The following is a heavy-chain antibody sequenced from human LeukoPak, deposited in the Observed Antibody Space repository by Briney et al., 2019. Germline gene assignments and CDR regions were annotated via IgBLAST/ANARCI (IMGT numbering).Heavy chain of an antibody. V-gene: IGHV1-2*02. D-gene: IGHD1-14*01. Sequence: ASVKVSCKASGYIFTGHYMHWARQAPGQGLEGMGWINPKNGDTNSAQNFQGRVTMTRDTSITTVSMELSRLRRDDTAVYYCAREGRDRSDTAAFDYWGQGTLVTVST. CDR3: AREGRDRSDTAAFDY. J-gene: IGHJ4*02. CDR2: INPKNGDT. CDR1: GYIFTGHY.